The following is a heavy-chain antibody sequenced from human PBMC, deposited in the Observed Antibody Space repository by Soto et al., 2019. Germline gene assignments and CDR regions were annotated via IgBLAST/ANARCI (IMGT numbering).Heavy chain of an antibody. J-gene: IGHJ4*02. V-gene: IGHV4-34*01. D-gene: IGHD6-6*01. Sequence: QVQLQQWGAGLLKPSETLSLTCAVYGGSFSGYYWSWIRQPPGKGLEWIGEINHSGSTNYNPSLKSRVTISVDTSKNQFSLKLSSVTAADTAVYYCARGFRRLHYFDYWGQGTLVTVSS. CDR2: INHSGST. CDR3: ARGFRRLHYFDY. CDR1: GGSFSGYY.